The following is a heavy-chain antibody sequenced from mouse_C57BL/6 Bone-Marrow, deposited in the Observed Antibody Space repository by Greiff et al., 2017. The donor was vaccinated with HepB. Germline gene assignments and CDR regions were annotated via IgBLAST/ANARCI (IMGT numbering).Heavy chain of an antibody. CDR1: GYTFTSYG. Sequence: QVQLKQSGAELARPGASVKLSCKASGYTFTSYGISWVKQRTGQGLEWIGEIYPRSGNTYYNEKFKGKATLTADKSSSTAYMELRSLTSEDSAVYFCARFPFTTVRYYAMDDWGQGTSVTVSS. J-gene: IGHJ4*01. CDR3: ARFPFTTVRYYAMDD. D-gene: IGHD1-1*01. CDR2: IYPRSGNT. V-gene: IGHV1-81*01.